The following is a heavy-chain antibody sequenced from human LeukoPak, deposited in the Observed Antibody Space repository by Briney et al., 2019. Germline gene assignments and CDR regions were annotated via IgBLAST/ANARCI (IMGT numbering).Heavy chain of an antibody. CDR1: GFTLSSYG. CDR2: IRYDGSNK. V-gene: IGHV3-30*02. J-gene: IGHJ4*02. D-gene: IGHD3-22*01. Sequence: PGGSLRLSCAASGFTLSSYGMHWVRQAPGKGLEWVAFIRYDGSNKYYADSVKGRFTISRDNSENTLYLQLNSLRAEDSAVYYCARDRPNYYGSDGHYYRRDGDYWGQGTLVTVSS. CDR3: ARDRPNYYGSDGHYYRRDGDY.